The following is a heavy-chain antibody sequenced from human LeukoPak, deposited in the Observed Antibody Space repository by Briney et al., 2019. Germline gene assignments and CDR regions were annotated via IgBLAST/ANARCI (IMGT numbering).Heavy chain of an antibody. Sequence: GASLKISCKGSGYSFTSYWIGWVRPLPGKGLEWMGIIYPGDSDTRYSPSFQGQVTISADKSISTAYLQWSSLKASDTAMYYCARHGPPELVYDAFDIWGQGTMVTVSS. CDR1: GYSFTSYW. V-gene: IGHV5-51*01. CDR3: ARHGPPELVYDAFDI. D-gene: IGHD6-6*01. CDR2: IYPGDSDT. J-gene: IGHJ3*02.